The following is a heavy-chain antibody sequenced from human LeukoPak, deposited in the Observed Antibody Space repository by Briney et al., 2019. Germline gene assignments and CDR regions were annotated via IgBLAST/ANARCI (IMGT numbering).Heavy chain of an antibody. CDR2: ISGGGGST. J-gene: IGHJ4*02. D-gene: IGHD6-13*01. V-gene: IGHV3-23*01. Sequence: GGSLRLSCAASGFTFSTYAMSWVRQAPGKGLEWVSSISGGGGSTYNTDSVKGRFTISRDNSKNTLYLQMNSLRAEDTAVYYCAKKPRDVAAADHFDYWGQGTLVTVSS. CDR1: GFTFSTYA. CDR3: AKKPRDVAAADHFDY.